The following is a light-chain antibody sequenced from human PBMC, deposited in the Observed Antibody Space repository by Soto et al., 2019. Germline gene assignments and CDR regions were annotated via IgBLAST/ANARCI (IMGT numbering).Light chain of an antibody. CDR3: SSYTTTSTLV. CDR1: SSDLGGYNY. J-gene: IGLJ2*01. Sequence: QSALTQPASVSGSPGQSITFSCTGTSSDLGGYNYVSWYQQHPGKAPKLVLYDVINRPSGVSNRFSGSKSGNTASLTISGLQADDEADYYCSSYTTTSTLVFGGGTKLTVL. V-gene: IGLV2-14*01. CDR2: DVI.